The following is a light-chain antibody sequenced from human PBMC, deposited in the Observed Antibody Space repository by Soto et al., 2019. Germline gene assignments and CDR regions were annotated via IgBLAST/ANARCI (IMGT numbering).Light chain of an antibody. Sequence: DIPMTQSPSSVSASVGDRVTITCRASQDISSWLAWFQQKPGEAPRLLIYTASTLHSGVPSRFSGSGSGTDFTLTISSLQPEDFATYYCQQGNSFPLTFGGGTKVEI. CDR2: TAS. V-gene: IGKV1-12*01. CDR1: QDISSW. J-gene: IGKJ4*01. CDR3: QQGNSFPLT.